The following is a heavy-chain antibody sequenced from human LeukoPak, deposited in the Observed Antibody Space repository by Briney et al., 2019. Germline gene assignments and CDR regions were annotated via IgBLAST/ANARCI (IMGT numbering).Heavy chain of an antibody. V-gene: IGHV3-23*01. Sequence: GGSLRLSCAASGFTFSSYDMSWVRQAPGKGLEWVSAISGSGSSTYYADSVKGRFTISRDNSKNTLYLQMNSLRADDTAVYYYAKTSGYDSGWGQGTLVTVSS. J-gene: IGHJ4*02. CDR2: ISGSGSST. D-gene: IGHD5-12*01. CDR3: AKTSGYDSG. CDR1: GFTFSSYD.